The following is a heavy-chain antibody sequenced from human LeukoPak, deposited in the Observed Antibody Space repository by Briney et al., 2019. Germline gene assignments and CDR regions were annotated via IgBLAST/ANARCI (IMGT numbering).Heavy chain of an antibody. CDR3: ARDLGAARPNWFDP. CDR2: ISAYNGNT. Sequence: GASVKVSCKASGYTFTSYGISWVRQAPGQGLEWMGWISAYNGNTNYAQKLQGRVTMTTDTSTSTAYMELRSLRSDATAVYYCARDLGAARPNWFDPWGQGTLVTVSS. V-gene: IGHV1-18*01. CDR1: GYTFTSYG. D-gene: IGHD6-6*01. J-gene: IGHJ5*02.